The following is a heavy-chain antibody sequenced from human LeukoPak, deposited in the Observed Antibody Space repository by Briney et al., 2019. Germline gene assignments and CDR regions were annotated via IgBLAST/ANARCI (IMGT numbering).Heavy chain of an antibody. Sequence: GGSVRLSCAASGFTFSTYWMSWVRQAPGKGLEWVANIKQDGSDKFYVDSVKGRFTISRDNAKNSMYLQMNSLRAEDTAIYYCARVLPVASRDYWGQGTLVTVSS. CDR1: GFTFSTYW. CDR2: IKQDGSDK. D-gene: IGHD2-2*01. CDR3: ARVLPVASRDY. V-gene: IGHV3-7*01. J-gene: IGHJ4*02.